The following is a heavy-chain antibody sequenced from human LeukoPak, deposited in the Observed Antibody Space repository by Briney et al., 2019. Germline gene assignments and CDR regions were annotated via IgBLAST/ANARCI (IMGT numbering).Heavy chain of an antibody. CDR3: AKPAKYYYDSSGYYLAY. D-gene: IGHD3-22*01. V-gene: IGHV3-21*04. Sequence: PGGSLRLSCAASGFTFSSYTMNWVRQAPGKGPEWVSSITSSSSYIYYADSVKGRFTISRDNARNSLYLQMNSLRAEDTAVYYCAKPAKYYYDSSGYYLAYWGQGTLVTVSS. J-gene: IGHJ4*02. CDR1: GFTFSSYT. CDR2: ITSSSSYI.